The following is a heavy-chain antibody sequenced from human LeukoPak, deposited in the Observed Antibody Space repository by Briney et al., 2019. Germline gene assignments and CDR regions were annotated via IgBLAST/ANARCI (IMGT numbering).Heavy chain of an antibody. Sequence: ASVKVSCKASGYTFTGYYMHWVRQAPGQGLEWMEWINPNSGGTNYAQKFQGRVTMTRDTSISTAYMELSRLRSDDTAVYYCARFLEWLLYDLDYWGQGTLVTVSS. CDR1: GYTFTGYY. CDR3: ARFLEWLLYDLDY. D-gene: IGHD3-3*01. V-gene: IGHV1-2*02. J-gene: IGHJ4*02. CDR2: INPNSGGT.